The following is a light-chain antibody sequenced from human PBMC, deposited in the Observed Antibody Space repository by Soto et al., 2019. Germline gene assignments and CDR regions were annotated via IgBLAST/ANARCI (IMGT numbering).Light chain of an antibody. V-gene: IGKV1-9*01. CDR1: QVISTS. CDR3: QHLFYPPIT. CDR2: AAS. J-gene: IGKJ5*01. Sequence: EIQVTQSPSVLSPSIGESVTITCRASQVISTSLAWYQVKPGKAPKLLIYAASTLESGVPSRFSATGSGTESRLTITSLQAEDFAPYCRQHLFYPPITFGQGTRLEIK.